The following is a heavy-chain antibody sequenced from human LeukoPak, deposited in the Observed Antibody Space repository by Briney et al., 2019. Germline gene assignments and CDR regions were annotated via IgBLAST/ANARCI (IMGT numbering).Heavy chain of an antibody. V-gene: IGHV4-39*01. D-gene: IGHD3-9*01. CDR3: ARRGYDILTGYYPFDY. CDR2: IYYSGST. J-gene: IGHJ4*02. Sequence: SKTLSLTCTVSGGSISSSSYYWGWIRQPPGKGLEWIGGIYYSGSTYYNPSLKSRVTISVDTSKNQFSLKLSSVTAADTAVYYCARRGYDILTGYYPFDYWGQGTLVTVSS. CDR1: GGSISSSSYY.